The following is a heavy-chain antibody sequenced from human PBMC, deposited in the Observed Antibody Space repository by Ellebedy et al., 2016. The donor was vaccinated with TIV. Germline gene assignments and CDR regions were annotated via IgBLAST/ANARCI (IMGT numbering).Heavy chain of an antibody. D-gene: IGHD3-10*01. CDR3: AKVQAGYQLLYGDYYFDS. CDR1: GLTISSYS. Sequence: GESLKISCAASGLTISSYSMNWVRQAPGKGLEWVAIVPYDGTEKHYADSVKGRFTVSRDPSKDTLYLQMNSLGGEDTAVYFCAKVQAGYQLLYGDYYFDSWGQGTLVTVSS. J-gene: IGHJ4*02. CDR2: VPYDGTEK. V-gene: IGHV3-30*18.